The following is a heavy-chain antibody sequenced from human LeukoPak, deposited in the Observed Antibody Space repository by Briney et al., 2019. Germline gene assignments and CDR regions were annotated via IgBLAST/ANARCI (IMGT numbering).Heavy chain of an antibody. V-gene: IGHV5-51*01. J-gene: IGHJ4*02. CDR3: ARLGSPPSSTAQYYFDY. CDR1: GYSFTSYW. CDR2: IYPGDSDT. Sequence: GESLKISCKGSGYSFTSYWIGWVRQMPGKGLEWMGIIYPGDSDTRYSPSFQGQVTISADKSISTAYLQWSSLKASDTAMYYCARLGSPPSSTAQYYFDYWGQGTLVTVSS. D-gene: IGHD2-2*01.